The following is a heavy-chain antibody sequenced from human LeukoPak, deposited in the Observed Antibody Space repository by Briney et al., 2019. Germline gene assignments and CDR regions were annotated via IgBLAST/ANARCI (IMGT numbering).Heavy chain of an antibody. V-gene: IGHV4-59*01. J-gene: IGHJ3*02. CDR3: ARHEVVTASEGAFDI. D-gene: IGHD2-21*02. CDR2: IYYSGTT. CDR1: GGSIDSNS. Sequence: SETLSLTCTVSGGSIDSNSWTWIRQPPGKGLEWIGYIYYSGTTNYNPSLKSRVTMSVDMSKNQFSLKLSSVTAADTAVYYCARHEVVTASEGAFDIWGQGTMVTVSS.